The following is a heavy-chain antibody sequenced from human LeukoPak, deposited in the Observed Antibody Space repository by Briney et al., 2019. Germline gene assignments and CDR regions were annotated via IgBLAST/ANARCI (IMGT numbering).Heavy chain of an antibody. CDR3: AKERSVTAIYAETFDP. V-gene: IGHV3-23*01. Sequence: PGGSLRLSCAASGFTFSSYAMSWVRQAPGKGLEWVSTFSGSGGSTHYADSVKGRFTISRDNSKNTLYLQMNSLRAEDTAVYYCAKERSVTAIYAETFDPWGQGTLVTVSS. D-gene: IGHD2-21*02. J-gene: IGHJ5*02. CDR2: FSGSGGST. CDR1: GFTFSSYA.